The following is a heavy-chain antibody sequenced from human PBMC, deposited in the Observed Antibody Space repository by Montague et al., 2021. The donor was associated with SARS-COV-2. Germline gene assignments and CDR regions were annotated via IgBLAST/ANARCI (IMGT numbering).Heavy chain of an antibody. CDR2: ISSSGSTI. Sequence: SLRLSCPASGFTFSSYEMNWVRQAPGKGLEWVSYISSSGSTIYYADSVKGRFTISRDNAKNSLYLQMNSLRAEDTAVYYCASKMATIEYYYYGMDVWGQGTTVTVSS. D-gene: IGHD5-24*01. CDR3: ASKMATIEYYYYGMDV. CDR1: GFTFSSYE. J-gene: IGHJ6*02. V-gene: IGHV3-48*03.